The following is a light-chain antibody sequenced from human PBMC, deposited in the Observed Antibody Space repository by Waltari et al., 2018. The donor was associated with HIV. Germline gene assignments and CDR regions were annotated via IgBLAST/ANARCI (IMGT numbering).Light chain of an antibody. J-gene: IGLJ3*02. CDR3: CSYTSTSSFVM. CDR2: DVS. CDR1: SSDVGGYNY. V-gene: IGLV2-14*01. Sequence: QSALTQPASVSGSPGQSLTISCTGTSSDVGGYNYVSWYQQHSGKGPKLIIYDVSTRPSGVSNRFSGSKSDNPASLTISGLQAEYEADYYCCSYTSTSSFVMFGGGTKLTVV.